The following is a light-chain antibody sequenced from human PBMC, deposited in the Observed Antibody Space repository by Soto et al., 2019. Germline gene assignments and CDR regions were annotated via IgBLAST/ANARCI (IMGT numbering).Light chain of an antibody. V-gene: IGLV1-44*01. CDR2: SNN. CDR3: AAWDDSLNGRYV. Sequence: QAVVTQPPSASGTPGQRVIISCSGSSSHIGSNTVNWYQQLPGTAPKLLIYSNNQRPSGVPDRFSGSKSGTSDSLAISGLQSEDEADYYCAAWDDSLNGRYVFGTGTKLTVL. CDR1: SSHIGSNT. J-gene: IGLJ1*01.